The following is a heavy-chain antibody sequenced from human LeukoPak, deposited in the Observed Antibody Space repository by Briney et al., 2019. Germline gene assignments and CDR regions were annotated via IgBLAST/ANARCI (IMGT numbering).Heavy chain of an antibody. CDR2: IYHSGST. CDR1: GGSISSGGYS. Sequence: SQTLSLTCAVSGGSISSGGYSWSWIRQPPGKGLEWIGYIYHSGSTYYNPSLKSRVTISVDRSKNQFSLKLSSVTAADTAVYYCARGPNYSSGWFVFDYWGQGTLVTVSP. J-gene: IGHJ4*02. CDR3: ARGPNYSSGWFVFDY. V-gene: IGHV4-30-2*01. D-gene: IGHD6-19*01.